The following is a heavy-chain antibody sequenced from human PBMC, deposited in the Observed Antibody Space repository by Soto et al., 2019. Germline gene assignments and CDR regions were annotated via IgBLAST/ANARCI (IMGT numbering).Heavy chain of an antibody. V-gene: IGHV3-7*03. CDR1: GFTFSSYW. Sequence: GGSLRLSCAASGFTFSSYWMSWVRQAPGKGLEWVANIKQDGSEKYYVDSVKGRFTISRDNAKNSLYLQMNSLRAEDTAVYFCAKTHRATTVVTRYWYFDLWGRGTLVTVSS. D-gene: IGHD4-17*01. J-gene: IGHJ2*01. CDR2: IKQDGSEK. CDR3: AKTHRATTVVTRYWYFDL.